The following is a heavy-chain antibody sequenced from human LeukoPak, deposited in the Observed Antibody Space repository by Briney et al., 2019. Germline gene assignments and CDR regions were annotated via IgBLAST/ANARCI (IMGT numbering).Heavy chain of an antibody. CDR2: ISSSGSDI. CDR3: SRDRLSSGCLDT. V-gene: IGHV3-21*04. Sequence: GGAVRLSCAGSGCTFTLYGMNWVRQARGKGVEWVSSISSSGSDIYYVDSVKGGFIFSRDNAKHLLYLHMNRLRADDTAGYACSRDRLSSGCLDTWGPGTLVTVSS. D-gene: IGHD6-19*01. CDR1: GCTFTLYG. J-gene: IGHJ5*02.